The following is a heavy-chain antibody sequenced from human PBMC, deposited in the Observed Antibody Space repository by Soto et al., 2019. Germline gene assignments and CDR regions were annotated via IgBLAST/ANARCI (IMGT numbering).Heavy chain of an antibody. D-gene: IGHD5-12*01. J-gene: IGHJ4*02. CDR2: IDWDDDK. CDR3: ARLRYSGYDYSYAFDS. CDR1: GFSLSSSGTC. V-gene: IGHV2-70*17. Sequence: SGPTLVNPTQTLTLTCTFCGFSLSSSGTCVSWIRQTPGRALEWLARIDWDDDKFYSTALRTRITISKDTSKNQVVLTMANLDPVDTATYYCARLRYSGYDYSYAFDSWGQGTLVTVSS.